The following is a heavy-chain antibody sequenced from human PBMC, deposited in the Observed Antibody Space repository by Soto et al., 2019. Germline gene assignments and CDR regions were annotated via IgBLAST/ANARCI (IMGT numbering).Heavy chain of an antibody. CDR1: GGSISSGDYY. J-gene: IGHJ4*02. V-gene: IGHV4-30-4*01. D-gene: IGHD1-26*01. Sequence: PSETLSLTCTVSGGSISSGDYYRSWIRQPPGKGLEWIGYIYYSGSTYYNPSLKSRVTISVDTSKNQFSLKLSSVTAADTAVYYCASQAPDPLVVDYWGQGTLVTVSS. CDR2: IYYSGST. CDR3: ASQAPDPLVVDY.